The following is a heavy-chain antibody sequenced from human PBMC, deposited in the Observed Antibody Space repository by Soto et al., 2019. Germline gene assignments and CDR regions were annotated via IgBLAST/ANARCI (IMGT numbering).Heavy chain of an antibody. V-gene: IGHV3-53*01. CDR1: GFTVSRYY. CDR3: GRSGDFRDRVDY. D-gene: IGHD4-17*01. Sequence: GGSLRLSCAASGFTVSRYYMNWVRQAPGKGLEWVSGIYSGGSTYYSDSAKGRFTISIDKSKNTLYLEMTSVRAEDSAVYYCGRSGDFRDRVDYWGQGTPVTVSS. J-gene: IGHJ4*02. CDR2: IYSGGST.